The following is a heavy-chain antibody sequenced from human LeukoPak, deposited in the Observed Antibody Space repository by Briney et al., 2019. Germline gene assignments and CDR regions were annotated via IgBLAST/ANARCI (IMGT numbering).Heavy chain of an antibody. CDR2: ITSSSSSM. J-gene: IGHJ4*02. Sequence: PGGSLRLSCAASGFTFSIYTMSWVRQAPGKGLEWVSSITSSSSSMYSADSVKGRLTISRDNAKISLYLQMNSLRAEDTAVYYCARDLAWGGYWGQGTLVTVSS. CDR3: ARDLAWGGY. CDR1: GFTFSIYT. V-gene: IGHV3-21*01. D-gene: IGHD7-27*01.